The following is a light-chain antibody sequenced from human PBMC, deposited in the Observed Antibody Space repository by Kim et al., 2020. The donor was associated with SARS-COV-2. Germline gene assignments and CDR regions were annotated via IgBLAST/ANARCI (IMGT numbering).Light chain of an antibody. CDR3: NSRDSSGNHLV. Sequence: SSELTQDPAVSVALGQTVRITCQGDSLRSYYASWYQQKPGQAPVLVIYGKNNRPSGIPDRFSRSSSGNTASLTITGAQAEDEADYYCNSRDSSGNHLVFGGGTQLTVL. J-gene: IGLJ2*01. CDR2: GKN. CDR1: SLRSYY. V-gene: IGLV3-19*01.